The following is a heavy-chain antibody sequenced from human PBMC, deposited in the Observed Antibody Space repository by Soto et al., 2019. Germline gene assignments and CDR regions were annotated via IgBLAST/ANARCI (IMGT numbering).Heavy chain of an antibody. V-gene: IGHV3-33*01. CDR1: GFTFSSYG. Sequence: HPGGSLRLSCAASGFTFSSYGMHWVRQAPGKGLEWVAVIWYDGSNKYYADSVKGRFTISRDNSKNTLYLQMNSLRAEDTAVYYCARDSNMNPGYSSGWYPLYYFDYWGQGTLVTVSS. J-gene: IGHJ4*02. D-gene: IGHD6-19*01. CDR2: IWYDGSNK. CDR3: ARDSNMNPGYSSGWYPLYYFDY.